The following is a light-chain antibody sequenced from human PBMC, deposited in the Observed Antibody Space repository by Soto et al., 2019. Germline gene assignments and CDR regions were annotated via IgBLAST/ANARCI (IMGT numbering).Light chain of an antibody. V-gene: IGLV2-14*01. J-gene: IGLJ3*02. CDR3: SSYTRSIPLV. CDR1: SSDVGGYNY. Sequence: QSALTQPASVSGSPGQSITISCTGTSSDVGGYNYVSWYQHHPGKAPKLMIYEVSNRPSGVSDRFSGSKSGNTASLTISGLQTEDEADYYCSSYTRSIPLVFGGGTKLTVL. CDR2: EVS.